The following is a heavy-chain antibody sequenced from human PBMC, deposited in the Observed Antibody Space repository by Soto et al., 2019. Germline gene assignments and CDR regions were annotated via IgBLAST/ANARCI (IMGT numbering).Heavy chain of an antibody. CDR1: GFSVTASN. Sequence: EVQLVETGGDLIQPGGSLRLSCAASGFSVTASNMNWVRQAPGKGLEWVSVIFGADETYYADSVRGRFTISRDNSKNTVYLQMDSLRTEDTAVYYCARGGFDWGQGTLVTVSS. CDR3: ARGGFD. CDR2: IFGADET. D-gene: IGHD3-16*01. V-gene: IGHV3-53*02. J-gene: IGHJ4*02.